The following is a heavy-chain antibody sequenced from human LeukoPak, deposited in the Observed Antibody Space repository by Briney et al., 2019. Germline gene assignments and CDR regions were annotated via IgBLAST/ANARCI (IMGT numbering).Heavy chain of an antibody. V-gene: IGHV3-23*01. D-gene: IGHD6-19*01. Sequence: PGGSLRLSCAASGFTFSGYAMSWVRQAPGKGLEWVSAISGSGGSTYYADSVKGRFTISRDNSKNTLYLQMNSLRAEDTAVYYCAKKTSIAVAGTSVDYWGQGTLVTVSS. CDR1: GFTFSGYA. CDR3: AKKTSIAVAGTSVDY. CDR2: ISGSGGST. J-gene: IGHJ4*02.